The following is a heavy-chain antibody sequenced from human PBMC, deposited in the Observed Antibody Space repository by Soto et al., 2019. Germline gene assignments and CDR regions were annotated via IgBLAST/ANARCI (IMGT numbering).Heavy chain of an antibody. D-gene: IGHD1-26*01. J-gene: IGHJ4*01. V-gene: IGHV6-1*01. CDR2: TYYRSKWYY. CDR1: GDSVSSNSAG. CDR3: ARGEQYSGRIFDY. Sequence: SQTLSLTCAITGDSVSSNSAGWSWVRQPPSRGLEWLGRTYYRSKWYYEYAVSVRGRITINPDTSKNQYSLQLNSVTPEDTAVYFCARGEQYSGRIFDYWGQGTLVTSPQ.